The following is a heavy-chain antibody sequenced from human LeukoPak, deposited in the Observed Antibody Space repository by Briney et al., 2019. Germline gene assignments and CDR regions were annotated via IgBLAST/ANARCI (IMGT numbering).Heavy chain of an antibody. CDR1: GFTVSSNY. V-gene: IGHV3-66*01. J-gene: IGHJ4*02. D-gene: IGHD3-10*01. CDR2: IYSGGST. CDR3: ASVWFGELWFYFDY. Sequence: SGGSLRLSCAASGFTVSSNYMSWVRQAPGKGLEWVSVIYSGGSTYYADSVKGRFTISRDNSKNTLYLQMNSLRAEDTAVYYCASVWFGELWFYFDYWGQGTLVTVSS.